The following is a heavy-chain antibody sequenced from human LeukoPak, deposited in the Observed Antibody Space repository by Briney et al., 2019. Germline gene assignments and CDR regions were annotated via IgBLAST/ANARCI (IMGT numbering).Heavy chain of an antibody. CDR2: INPNSGGT. CDR3: ARVFSGYSSSWYWVYFGY. Sequence: ASVKVSCKASGHTFTGYYMHWVRQAPGQGLEWMGWINPNSGGTNYAQKFQGRVTMTRDTSISTAYMELSRLRSDDTAVYYCARVFSGYSSSWYWVYFGYWGQGTLVTVSS. J-gene: IGHJ4*02. CDR1: GHTFTGYY. D-gene: IGHD6-13*01. V-gene: IGHV1-2*02.